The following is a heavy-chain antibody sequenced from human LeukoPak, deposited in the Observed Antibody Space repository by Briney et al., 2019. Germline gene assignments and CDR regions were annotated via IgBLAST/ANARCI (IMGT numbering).Heavy chain of an antibody. CDR1: GGSISSYC. D-gene: IGHD3-10*01. CDR2: IYYSGST. J-gene: IGHJ4*02. Sequence: SETLSLTCTVSGGSISSYCWSWIRQPPGKGLEWIGYIYYSGSTNYNPSLKSRVTISVDTSKNQFSLKLSSVTAADTAVYYCAKLFGDRYGSGLIDYWGQGTLVTVSS. CDR3: AKLFGDRYGSGLIDY. V-gene: IGHV4-59*01.